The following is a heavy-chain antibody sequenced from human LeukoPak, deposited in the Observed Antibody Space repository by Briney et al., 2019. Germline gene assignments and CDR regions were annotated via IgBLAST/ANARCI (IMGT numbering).Heavy chain of an antibody. V-gene: IGHV3-23*01. CDR3: AKDEGPDIVVVPYYYYYMDV. J-gene: IGHJ6*03. D-gene: IGHD2-2*01. Sequence: GGSLRLSCAASGFTFSSYAMSWVRQAPGKGLEWVSAISGSGGSTYYADSVKGRFTISRDNSKNTLYLQMNSLRAEDTAVYYCAKDEGPDIVVVPYYYYYMDVWGKGTTVTVS. CDR1: GFTFSSYA. CDR2: ISGSGGST.